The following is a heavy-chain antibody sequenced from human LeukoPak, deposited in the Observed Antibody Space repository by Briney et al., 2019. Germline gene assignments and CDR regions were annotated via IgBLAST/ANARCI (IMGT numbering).Heavy chain of an antibody. V-gene: IGHV4-39*01. CDR2: IYYSGST. Sequence: PSETLSLTCTVSGGSISSSSYYWGWLRQPPGTGLEWIGSIYYSGSTYYNPSLKSRVTISVDTSKNQFSLKLSFVTAADTAVYYCARLYVVVVAATLYNWFDPWGQGTLVTVSS. J-gene: IGHJ5*02. CDR3: ARLYVVVVAATLYNWFDP. D-gene: IGHD2-15*01. CDR1: GGSISSSSYY.